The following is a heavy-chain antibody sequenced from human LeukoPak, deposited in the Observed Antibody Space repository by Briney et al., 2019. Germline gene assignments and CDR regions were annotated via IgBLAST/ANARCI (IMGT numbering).Heavy chain of an antibody. CDR1: GYSFTNYW. CDR3: ARQGSGWFYFDY. CDR2: IYPGDSDT. Sequence: GESLMISCKGSGYSFTNYWIAWVRQVSGKGLEWMGIIYPGDSDTRYSPSFQGQVTISADKSISTAYLQWSSLKASDTAMYYCARQGSGWFYFDYWGQGTLVTVSS. D-gene: IGHD6-19*01. V-gene: IGHV5-51*01. J-gene: IGHJ4*02.